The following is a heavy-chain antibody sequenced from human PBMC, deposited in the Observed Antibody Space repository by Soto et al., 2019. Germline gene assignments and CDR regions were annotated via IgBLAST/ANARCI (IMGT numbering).Heavy chain of an antibody. CDR3: ARDNSRHSSSWYGDSLGAPRWFDP. J-gene: IGHJ5*02. D-gene: IGHD6-13*01. V-gene: IGHV4-31*03. Sequence: SETLSLTCTVSGGSISSGGYYWSWIRQHPGKGLEWIGYIYYSGSTYYNPSLKSRVTISVDTSKNQFSLKLSSVTAADTAVYYCARDNSRHSSSWYGDSLGAPRWFDPWGQGTLVTVSS. CDR2: IYYSGST. CDR1: GGSISSGGYY.